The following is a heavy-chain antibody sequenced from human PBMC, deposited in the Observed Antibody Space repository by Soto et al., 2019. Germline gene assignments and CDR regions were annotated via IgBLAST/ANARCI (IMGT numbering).Heavy chain of an antibody. CDR3: ARGFRDYGGNPRYYYYGMDV. J-gene: IGHJ6*02. Sequence: GASVKVSCKASGYTFTSYAMHWVRQAPGQRLEWMGWINAGNGNTKYSQKFQGRVTITRDTSASTAYMELSSLRSEDTAVYYCARGFRDYGGNPRYYYYGMDVRGQGTMVTVSS. CDR2: INAGNGNT. CDR1: GYTFTSYA. D-gene: IGHD4-17*01. V-gene: IGHV1-3*01.